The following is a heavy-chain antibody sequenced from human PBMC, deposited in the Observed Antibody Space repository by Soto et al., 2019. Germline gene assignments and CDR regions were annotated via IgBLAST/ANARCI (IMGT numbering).Heavy chain of an antibody. D-gene: IGHD1-26*01. Sequence: QVQLVQSGAEVKKPGASVKVSCKASGYTFTSYDINWVRQATGQGLEWMGWMNPNSGNTGYAQKFQGRVTMTRNTSICTAYMELSSLRSEDTAVYYCAMTPSKIVGATSDYWGQGTLVTVSS. CDR3: AMTPSKIVGATSDY. V-gene: IGHV1-8*01. J-gene: IGHJ4*02. CDR1: GYTFTSYD. CDR2: MNPNSGNT.